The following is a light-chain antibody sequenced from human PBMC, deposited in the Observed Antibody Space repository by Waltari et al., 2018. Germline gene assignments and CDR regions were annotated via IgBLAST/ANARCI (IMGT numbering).Light chain of an antibody. CDR3: QQPYSVPPT. V-gene: IGKV1-39*01. CDR2: GAS. Sequence: DIQMSQSPSSLSASVGDSVTITCRASQSISIYLNWYQQKPGKAPNLLIYGASNLRSGVPSRFSGSGSGTDFTLTISSLQPEDFATYYCQQPYSVPPTFGQGTRLESK. CDR1: QSISIY. J-gene: IGKJ5*01.